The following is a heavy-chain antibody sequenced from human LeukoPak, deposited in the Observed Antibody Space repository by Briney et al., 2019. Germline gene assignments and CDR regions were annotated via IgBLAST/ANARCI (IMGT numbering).Heavy chain of an antibody. V-gene: IGHV1-18*04. D-gene: IGHD5-12*01. CDR3: ARARLREKSRFDP. CDR1: GYTFTGYY. Sequence: ASVKVSCKASGYTFTGYYMHWVRQAPGQGLEWMGWISAYNGNTNYAQKLQGRVTMTTDTSTSTAYMELRSLRSDDTAVYYCARARLREKSRFDPWGQGTLVTVSS. CDR2: ISAYNGNT. J-gene: IGHJ5*02.